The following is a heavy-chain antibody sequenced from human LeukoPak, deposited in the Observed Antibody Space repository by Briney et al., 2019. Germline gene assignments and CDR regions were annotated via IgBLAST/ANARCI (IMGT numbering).Heavy chain of an antibody. J-gene: IGHJ3*02. D-gene: IGHD6-6*01. CDR2: IYYSGST. Sequence: SETLSLTCAVYGGSFSGYYWSWIRQPPGKGLEWIGYIYYSGSTNYNPSLKSRVTISVDTSKNQFSLKPSSVTAADTAVYYCARVRVSSSGLDAFDIWGQGTMVTVSS. CDR1: GGSFSGYY. CDR3: ARVRVSSSGLDAFDI. V-gene: IGHV4-59*01.